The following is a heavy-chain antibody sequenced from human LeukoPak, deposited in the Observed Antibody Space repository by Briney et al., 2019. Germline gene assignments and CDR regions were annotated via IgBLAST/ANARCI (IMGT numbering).Heavy chain of an antibody. V-gene: IGHV4-59*08. CDR3: ARHGRFYGMDV. Sequence: PSETLSLTCTVSGGSISSYYWSWIRQPPGKGLEWIGYIYYSGSPNYNPSLKSRVTISVDTSKNQFSLKLSSVTAADTAVYYCARHGRFYGMDVWGQGTTVTVSS. CDR1: GGSISSYY. D-gene: IGHD1-1*01. J-gene: IGHJ6*02. CDR2: IYYSGSP.